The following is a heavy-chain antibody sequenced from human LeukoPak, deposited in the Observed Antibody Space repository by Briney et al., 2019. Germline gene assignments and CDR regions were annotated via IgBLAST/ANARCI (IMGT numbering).Heavy chain of an antibody. Sequence: GSQRLSCVASGFTFSRYNMTWVRQSPGKGLEWIASVHHTQGTYYNPSLKSRVTISLDTSKNQFSLRLSSVTAADTAMYYCAKHKQWFVVMDVWGQGTTVTVSS. J-gene: IGHJ6*02. D-gene: IGHD6-19*01. CDR2: VHHTQGT. CDR3: AKHKQWFVVMDV. V-gene: IGHV4-38-2*01. CDR1: GFTFSRYN.